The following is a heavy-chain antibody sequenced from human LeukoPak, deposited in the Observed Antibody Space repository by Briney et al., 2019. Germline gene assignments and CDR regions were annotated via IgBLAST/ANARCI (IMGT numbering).Heavy chain of an antibody. CDR3: AKARPYYYDSSGSSAFDY. CDR1: GFTFSSYG. J-gene: IGHJ4*02. V-gene: IGHV3-30*18. D-gene: IGHD3-22*01. CDR2: ISYDRSNK. Sequence: GGSLRLSCAASGFTFSSYGMHWVRQAPGKGLEWVAVISYDRSNKYYADSVKGRFTISRDNSKNTLYLQMNSLRAEDTAVYYCAKARPYYYDSSGSSAFDYWGQGTLVTVSS.